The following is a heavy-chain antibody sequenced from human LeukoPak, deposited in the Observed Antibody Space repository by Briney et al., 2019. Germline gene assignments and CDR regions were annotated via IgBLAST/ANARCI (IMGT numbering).Heavy chain of an antibody. CDR1: GFTFSSYG. V-gene: IGHV3-30*18. CDR3: AKAMYADYNSSDL. J-gene: IGHJ4*02. CDR2: ISRDGSNK. D-gene: IGHD3-22*01. Sequence: PGRSLRLSCAASGFTFSSYGMHWVRQAPGKGLEWVAVISRDGSNKYYADSVKGRLTISRDNSKNTLYLQMNSLRGEDTAVYYRAKAMYADYNSSDLWGQGTLVTVSS.